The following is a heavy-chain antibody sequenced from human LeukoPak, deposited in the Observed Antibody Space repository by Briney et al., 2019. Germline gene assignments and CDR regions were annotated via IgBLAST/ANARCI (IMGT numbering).Heavy chain of an antibody. J-gene: IGHJ6*02. CDR3: ARVSVLLWFGERYGMDV. CDR2: INPNSGGT. CDR1: VYTSTGYY. Sequence: ASVYVACMASVYTSTGYYMHWVRQAAGRWLEWVGWINPNSGGTKYAQKFQGRVTMTRDTSISTAYMELSRLRSDDTAVYYCARVSVLLWFGERYGMDVWGQGTTVTVSS. D-gene: IGHD3-10*01. V-gene: IGHV1-2*02.